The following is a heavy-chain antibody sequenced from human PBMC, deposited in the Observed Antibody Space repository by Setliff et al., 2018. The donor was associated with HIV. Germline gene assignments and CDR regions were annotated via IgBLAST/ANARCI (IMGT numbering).Heavy chain of an antibody. Sequence: ASVKVSCKISGYTLTELSIHWVRQAPGKGLEWMANFYPEDGETFYAQKFQGRLTMTEDTSTDTAYMELSSLRSDDTAMYYCATDPGYSSTWYSESFQHWGQGTVVTVSS. J-gene: IGHJ1*01. CDR1: GYTLTELS. V-gene: IGHV1-24*01. CDR2: FYPEDGET. CDR3: ATDPGYSSTWYSESFQH. D-gene: IGHD6-13*01.